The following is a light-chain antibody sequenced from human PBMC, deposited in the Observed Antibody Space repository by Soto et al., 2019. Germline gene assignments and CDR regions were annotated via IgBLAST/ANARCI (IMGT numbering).Light chain of an antibody. V-gene: IGKV1-5*01. CDR1: QSISSW. CDR2: DAS. J-gene: IGKJ2*01. CDR3: QQYNSYPYT. Sequence: DIQMTQSPSTLSASVGDRVTITCRASQSISSWLAWYQQKPGKAHKLLIYDASSLESGVPSRFSGSGSATEFTLTISSLQPDDFATYYCQQYNSYPYTFGQGTKLEIK.